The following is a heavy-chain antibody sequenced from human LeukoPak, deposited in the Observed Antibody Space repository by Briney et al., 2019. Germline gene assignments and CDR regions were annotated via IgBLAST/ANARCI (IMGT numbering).Heavy chain of an antibody. J-gene: IGHJ3*02. Sequence: GGSLRLSCAASGFTFSDYYMSWIRQAPGKGLEWVSYISSSSSYTNYADSVKGRFTISRDNSKNTLSLQMNSLRAEDTAVYFCARYLNDAFDIWGQGTMVTVSS. CDR3: ARYLNDAFDI. V-gene: IGHV3-11*03. CDR1: GFTFSDYY. CDR2: ISSSSSYT.